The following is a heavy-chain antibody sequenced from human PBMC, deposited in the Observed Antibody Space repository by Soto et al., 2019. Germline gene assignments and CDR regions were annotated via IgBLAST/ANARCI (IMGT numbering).Heavy chain of an antibody. D-gene: IGHD2-21*02. J-gene: IGHJ4*02. CDR3: ARGGDWQFDY. CDR1: GDSISSDKW. CDR2: IHHSGRT. V-gene: IGHV4-4*02. Sequence: QVQLQESGPGLVKPSGTLSLTCAVSGDSISSDKWWSWVRQPPGKGLEWIGEIHHSGRTNYNPSLKGRVTILVEKSTNQVYLELSSMTAADTAVYYCARGGDWQFDYWGQGTLVNVSS.